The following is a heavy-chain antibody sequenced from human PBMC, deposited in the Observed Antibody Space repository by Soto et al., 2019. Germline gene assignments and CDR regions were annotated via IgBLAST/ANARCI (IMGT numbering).Heavy chain of an antibody. V-gene: IGHV1-69*13. Sequence: SVKVSCKASGGTFSSYAISWVRQAPGQGLDWMGGIIPIFGTANYAQKFQGRVTITADESTSTAYMELSSLRSEDTAVYYCARTRARSYSGYDFKVGFDYWGQGTLVTVSS. D-gene: IGHD5-12*01. CDR2: IIPIFGTA. J-gene: IGHJ4*02. CDR3: ARTRARSYSGYDFKVGFDY. CDR1: GGTFSSYA.